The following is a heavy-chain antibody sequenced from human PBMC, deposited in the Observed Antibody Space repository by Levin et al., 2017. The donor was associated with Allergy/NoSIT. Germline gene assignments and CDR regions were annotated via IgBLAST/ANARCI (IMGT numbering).Heavy chain of an antibody. J-gene: IGHJ4*02. Sequence: PSETLSLTCSVSGTSISSWYWSWIRQPAGKGLEWIGRIRTTGGTSYNSSLQSRVTISVDASNNQFSLKLTSMTAADTAVYYCAKYGVVPSAHFDSWGQGTLVIVSS. CDR1: GTSISSWY. CDR2: IRTTGGT. V-gene: IGHV4-59*10. D-gene: IGHD2-2*01. CDR3: AKYGVVPSAHFDS.